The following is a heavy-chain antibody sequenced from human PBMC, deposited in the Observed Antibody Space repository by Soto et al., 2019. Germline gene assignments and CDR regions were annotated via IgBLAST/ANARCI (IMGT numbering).Heavy chain of an antibody. Sequence: QVQLVQSGAEVKKPGSSVKVSCKASGGTFSTDSISWVRQAPGQGLEWMGGIIPMFGTANNAQKCQGIVTMTADESTSTAYMELSSLRSEDTAVCFCAREIDGYYGMDVWGQGTTVTVAS. CDR3: AREIDGYYGMDV. J-gene: IGHJ6*02. CDR1: GGTFSTDS. CDR2: IIPMFGTA. V-gene: IGHV1-69*12.